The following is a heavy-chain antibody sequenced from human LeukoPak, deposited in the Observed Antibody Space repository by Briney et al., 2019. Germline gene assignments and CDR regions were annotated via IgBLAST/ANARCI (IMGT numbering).Heavy chain of an antibody. V-gene: IGHV3-74*01. J-gene: IGHJ4*02. CDR2: INSDGGST. CDR3: ARQNYGAGPDY. CDR1: GFTFSNNW. D-gene: IGHD3-10*01. Sequence: AGGSLRLSCAASGFTFSNNWMHWVRQAPGKGLVWVSRINSDGGSTNYADSVKGRFTIPRDNAKNTLYLQMNSLRAEDTALYYCARQNYGAGPDYWGQGTLVTVSS.